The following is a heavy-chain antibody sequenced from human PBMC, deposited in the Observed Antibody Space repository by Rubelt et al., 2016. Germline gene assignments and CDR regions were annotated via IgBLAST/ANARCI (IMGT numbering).Heavy chain of an antibody. CDR3: ARDRIRIAARQGWYFDL. V-gene: IGHV1-18*01. J-gene: IGHJ2*01. D-gene: IGHD6-6*01. CDR1: GYTFTSYG. CDR2: ISAYNGNT. Sequence: QVQLVQSGAEVKKPGASVKVSCKASGYTFTSYGISWVRQAPGQGLEWMGWISAYNGNTNYAQKLQGRGTMTTDPTTGTAYMELRSLRSDDTAVYYCARDRIRIAARQGWYFDLWGRGTLVTVSS.